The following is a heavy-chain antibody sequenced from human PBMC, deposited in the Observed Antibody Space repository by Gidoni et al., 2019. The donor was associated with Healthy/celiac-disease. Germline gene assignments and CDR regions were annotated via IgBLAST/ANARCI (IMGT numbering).Heavy chain of an antibody. CDR3: ARDMYYDILTGENYYYGMDV. J-gene: IGHJ6*02. D-gene: IGHD3-9*01. CDR2: ISSSSSYI. Sequence: EVQLVESGGGLVKPGGSLRLSCAASGFTFSSYSMNWVRQAPGKGLEWVSSISSSSSYIYYADSVKGRFTISRDNAKNSLYLQMNSLRAEDTAVYYCARDMYYDILTGENYYYGMDVWGQGTTVTVSS. V-gene: IGHV3-21*01. CDR1: GFTFSSYS.